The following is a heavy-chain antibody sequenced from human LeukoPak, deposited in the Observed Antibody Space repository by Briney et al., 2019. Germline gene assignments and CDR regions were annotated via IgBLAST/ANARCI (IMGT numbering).Heavy chain of an antibody. V-gene: IGHV3-13*01. CDR3: ARGPPRGKYYYMDV. CDR2: IGTASDT. J-gene: IGHJ6*03. Sequence: PGGSQRLSCAASGFTFSSFDMHWVRQPTGQGLEWVSNIGTASDTYYPGSVEGRFTLSRDNAKNSLYLQMNSLTAGDTAVYYCARGPPRGKYYYMDVWGKGTTVTVSS. CDR1: GFTFSSFD. D-gene: IGHD1-1*01.